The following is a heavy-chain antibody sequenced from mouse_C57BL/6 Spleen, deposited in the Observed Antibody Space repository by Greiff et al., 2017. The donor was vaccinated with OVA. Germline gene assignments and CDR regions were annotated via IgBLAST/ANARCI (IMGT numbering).Heavy chain of an antibody. CDR1: GYTFTSYW. J-gene: IGHJ3*01. D-gene: IGHD2-4*01. Sequence: QVQLQQPGAELVMPGASVKLSCKASGYTFTSYWMHWVKQRPGPGLEWIGEIDPSDSYTNYNQKFKGKSTLTVDKSSSTAYMQLSSLTSEDSAVYYCARGLRREAWFAYWGQGTLVTVSA. CDR3: ARGLRREAWFAY. V-gene: IGHV1-69*01. CDR2: IDPSDSYT.